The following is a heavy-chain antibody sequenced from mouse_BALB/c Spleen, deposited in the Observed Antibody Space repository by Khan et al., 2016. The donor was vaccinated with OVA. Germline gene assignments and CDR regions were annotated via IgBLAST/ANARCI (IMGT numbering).Heavy chain of an antibody. J-gene: IGHJ2*02. Sequence: QVRLQQSGAELAKPGASVKMSCKASGYTFTSYWMHWINQRPGQGLEWIVYINPTSGYTDYNQKFKDKATLTADKSSSTAYMQLASLTSDDSGVYYCARDRIDYWGQGTSLTVSS. CDR3: ARDRIDY. CDR1: GYTFTSYW. V-gene: IGHV1-7*01. CDR2: INPTSGYT.